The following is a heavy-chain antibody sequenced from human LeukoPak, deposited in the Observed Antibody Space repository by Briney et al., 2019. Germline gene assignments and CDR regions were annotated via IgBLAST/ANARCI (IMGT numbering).Heavy chain of an antibody. CDR1: GGSISSYY. CDR3: ARRRIRHYDYVWGSYRPVYFDY. D-gene: IGHD3-16*02. J-gene: IGHJ4*02. Sequence: PSETLSLTCTVSGGSISSYYWSWIRQPPGKGLEWIGEINHSGSTNYNPSLKSRVTISVDTSKNQFSLKLSSVTAADTAVYYCARRRIRHYDYVWGSYRPVYFDYWGQGTLVTVSS. CDR2: INHSGST. V-gene: IGHV4-34*01.